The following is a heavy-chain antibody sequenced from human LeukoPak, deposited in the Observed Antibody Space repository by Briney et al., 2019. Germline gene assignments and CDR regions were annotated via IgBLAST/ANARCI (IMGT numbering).Heavy chain of an antibody. CDR2: IYYSGST. D-gene: IGHD2-8*01. Sequence: SRTLSLTCTVSGGSISSGGYYWSWIRQHPGKGLEWIGYIYYSGSTYYNPSLKSRVTISVDTSKNQFSLKLSSVTAADTAVYYCAREPLYPARVGAFDIWGQGTMVTVSS. CDR3: AREPLYPARVGAFDI. V-gene: IGHV4-31*03. J-gene: IGHJ3*02. CDR1: GGSISSGGYY.